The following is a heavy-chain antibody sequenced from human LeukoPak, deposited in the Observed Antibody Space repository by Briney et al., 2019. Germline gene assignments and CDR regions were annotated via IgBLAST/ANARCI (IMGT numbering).Heavy chain of an antibody. J-gene: IGHJ4*02. CDR1: GYRFTSYW. D-gene: IGHD3-22*01. CDR2: IYPGDSDT. V-gene: IGHV5-51*01. Sequence: GGSLQISCQGSGYRFTSYWIGWVRPVPGKGLEWMGMIYPGDSDTRYSPSFQGQVTISADKSISTAYLQWSSLKASDTAMYYCARHVTHYDSSGYYYDYWGQGTLVTVSS. CDR3: ARHVTHYDSSGYYYDY.